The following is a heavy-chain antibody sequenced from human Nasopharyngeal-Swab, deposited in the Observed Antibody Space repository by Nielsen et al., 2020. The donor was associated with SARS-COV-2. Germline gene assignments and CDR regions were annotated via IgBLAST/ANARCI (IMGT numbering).Heavy chain of an antibody. CDR3: ARHYLGGGLAAGTCYYMDV. V-gene: IGHV4-39*01. CDR2: VYYSGST. J-gene: IGHJ6*03. D-gene: IGHD6-13*01. Sequence: SETLSLTCTVPGGSITISTYYWGSIRQPPGTGLEWIGSVYYSGSTYYNPSLKSRVAISIDTSRNQFSLTLNSVTAADTATYYCARHYLGGGLAAGTCYYMDVWGKGTTVTVSS. CDR1: GGSITISTYY.